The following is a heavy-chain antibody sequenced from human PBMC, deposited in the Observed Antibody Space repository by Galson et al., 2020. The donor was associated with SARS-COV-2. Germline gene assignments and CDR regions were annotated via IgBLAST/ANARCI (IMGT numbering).Heavy chain of an antibody. CDR2: INPNSGDT. D-gene: IGHD1-1*01. Sequence: ASVKVSCKASGYIFIGYYIRWLRQAPGEGLEWMGWINPNSGDTNYAQKFQGRVTMTRDTSISTVYMELSRLSSDDTAVYYCARAVERWLTTHWGQGTLVIVSS. CDR1: GYIFIGYY. CDR3: ARAVERWLTTH. V-gene: IGHV1-2*02. J-gene: IGHJ4*02.